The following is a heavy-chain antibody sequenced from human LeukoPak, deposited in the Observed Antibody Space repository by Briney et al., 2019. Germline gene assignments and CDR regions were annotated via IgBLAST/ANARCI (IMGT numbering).Heavy chain of an antibody. Sequence: GGSLRLSCAASGFTFSSYAMSWVRQAPGKGLEWVSAIIGSGSSTYYADSVKGRFTISRDNSKNTLFLQMNSLRAEDTAVYYCAKDRAQQLVLGFWGQGTLVTVSS. CDR3: AKDRAQQLVLGF. CDR2: IIGSGSST. CDR1: GFTFSSYA. J-gene: IGHJ4*02. V-gene: IGHV3-23*01. D-gene: IGHD6-13*01.